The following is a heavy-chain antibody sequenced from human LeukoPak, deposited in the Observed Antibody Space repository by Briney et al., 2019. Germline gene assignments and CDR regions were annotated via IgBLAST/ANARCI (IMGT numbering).Heavy chain of an antibody. CDR3: ARDLHCSSLSCFSYYYYGMDV. V-gene: IGHV1-18*01. CDR1: GYSFTSYG. J-gene: IGHJ6*02. CDR2: ISAYNGNT. Sequence: GASVKVSCKASGYSFTSYGISWVRQAPGQGLEWMGWISAYNGNTNYAQKLQGRVTMTTDTSTSTAYMGLRSLRSDDTAVYYCARDLHCSSLSCFSYYYYGMDVWGQGTTVTVSS. D-gene: IGHD2-2*01.